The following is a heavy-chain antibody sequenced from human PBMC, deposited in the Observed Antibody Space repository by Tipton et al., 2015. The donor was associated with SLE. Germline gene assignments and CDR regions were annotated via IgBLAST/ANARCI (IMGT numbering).Heavy chain of an antibody. D-gene: IGHD3-10*01. V-gene: IGHV4-39*07. CDR3: ARGHYYYGSGSYLNWFDP. Sequence: TLSLTCTVSGGSISSSSYYWGWIRQPPGKGLEWIGSIYYSGSTYYNPSPKSRVTISVDTSKNQFSLKLSSVTAADTAVYYCARGHYYYGSGSYLNWFDPWGQGTLVTVSS. CDR1: GGSISSSSYY. J-gene: IGHJ5*02. CDR2: IYYSGST.